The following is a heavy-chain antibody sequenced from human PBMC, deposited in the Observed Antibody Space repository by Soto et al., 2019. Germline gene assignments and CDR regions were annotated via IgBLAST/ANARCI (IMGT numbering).Heavy chain of an antibody. V-gene: IGHV3-21*01. Sequence: GGSLRLSCAASGFTFSSYSMNWVRQAPGKGLEWVSSISSSSSYIYYADSVKGRFTISRDNAKNSLYLQMNSLRAEDTAVYYCARDKGYCTNGVCPPIYYYYYGMDVWGQGTTVTVSS. CDR3: ARDKGYCTNGVCPPIYYYYYGMDV. D-gene: IGHD2-8*01. CDR2: ISSSSSYI. J-gene: IGHJ6*02. CDR1: GFTFSSYS.